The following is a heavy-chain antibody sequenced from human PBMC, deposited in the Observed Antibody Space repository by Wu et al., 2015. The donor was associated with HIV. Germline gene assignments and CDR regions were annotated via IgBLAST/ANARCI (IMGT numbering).Heavy chain of an antibody. J-gene: IGHJ4*02. V-gene: IGHV1-18*01. CDR1: GYTFTSYG. D-gene: IGHD6-13*01. CDR3: ARVVQNTGIAAAGTNLGFGY. Sequence: QVQLVQSGAEVKKPGASVKVSCKASGYTFTSYGISWVRQAPGQGLEWMGWISAYNGNTNYAQKLQGRVTMTTDTSTSTAYMELRSLRSDDTAVYYCARVVQNTGIAAAGTNLGFGYWGQGTLVTVSS. CDR2: ISAYNGNT.